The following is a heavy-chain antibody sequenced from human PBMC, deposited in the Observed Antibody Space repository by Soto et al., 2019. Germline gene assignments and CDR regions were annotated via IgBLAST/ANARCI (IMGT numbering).Heavy chain of an antibody. D-gene: IGHD3-3*01. CDR2: FDLENGET. J-gene: IGHJ4*02. CDR1: GYTHTELS. Sequence: ASVKVSCKVSGYTHTELSIHWVRQAPGEGLEGMGGFDLENGETIYAQIFQGRVTMTEESSANTPYMELSSLKYKDIAVYYCAIEVEWSNQFDHWGQGTMVTVSS. V-gene: IGHV1-24*01. CDR3: AIEVEWSNQFDH.